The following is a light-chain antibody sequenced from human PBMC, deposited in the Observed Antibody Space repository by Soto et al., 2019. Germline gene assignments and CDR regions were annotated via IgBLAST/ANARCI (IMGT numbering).Light chain of an antibody. J-gene: IGKJ4*01. Sequence: DIQMTQSPSSLSASVGDRVTITCRASRGIGNYLACYQQKPGKVPKLLIYAAFILQSGVPSRFSGSGSGTDFTLTISSLQPEDVATYYCQKFNSAPFTVGGGTKVDI. CDR2: AAF. CDR3: QKFNSAPFT. V-gene: IGKV1-27*01. CDR1: RGIGNY.